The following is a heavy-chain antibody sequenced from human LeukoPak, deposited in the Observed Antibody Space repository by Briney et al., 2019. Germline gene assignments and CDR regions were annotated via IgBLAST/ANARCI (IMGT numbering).Heavy chain of an antibody. V-gene: IGHV4-39*07. J-gene: IGHJ4*02. CDR2: MYYSGST. D-gene: IGHD5-18*01. CDR1: GGSISSSSYY. CDR3: ARDSYGVTFDY. Sequence: SETLSLTCTVSGGSISSSSYYWGWIRQPPGKGLEWIGSMYYSGSTYYKPSLKSRVTISVDTSKNQFSLKLSSVTAADTAVYYCARDSYGVTFDYWGQGTLVTVSS.